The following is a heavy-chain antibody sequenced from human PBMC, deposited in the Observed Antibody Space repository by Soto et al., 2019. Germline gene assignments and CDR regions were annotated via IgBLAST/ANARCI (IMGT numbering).Heavy chain of an antibody. Sequence: EEQLVESGGGLVQPGGSLRLSCEASGFTFSSYWMHWVGKAPGKGLVWVSRINPGGSITAYADSVKGRFTISRDNAKNTLYLQMNSLRGDDTAVYYCARVPTGKYGVWNYWGQGTLVTVSS. V-gene: IGHV3-74*01. D-gene: IGHD2-8*01. CDR2: INPGGSIT. CDR1: GFTFSSYW. J-gene: IGHJ4*02. CDR3: ARVPTGKYGVWNY.